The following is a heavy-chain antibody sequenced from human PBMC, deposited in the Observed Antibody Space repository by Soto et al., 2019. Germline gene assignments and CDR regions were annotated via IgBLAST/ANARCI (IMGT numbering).Heavy chain of an antibody. CDR1: GYTFTGYY. CDR2: INPNSGGT. V-gene: IGHV1-2*02. D-gene: IGHD3-10*01. J-gene: IGHJ4*02. Sequence: GASVKVSCKASGYTFTGYYMHWVRQAPGQGLEWMGWINPNSGGTNYAQKFQGRVTMTRDTSITTAYMELSRLRSDDTAVYYCATSLVRGIITSIDYWGQGTLVTVS. CDR3: ATSLVRGIITSIDY.